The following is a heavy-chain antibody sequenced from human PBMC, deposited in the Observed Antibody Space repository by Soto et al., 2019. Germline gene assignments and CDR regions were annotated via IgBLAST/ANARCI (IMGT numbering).Heavy chain of an antibody. J-gene: IGHJ4*02. D-gene: IGHD3-22*01. V-gene: IGHV4-34*01. CDR2: INHSGST. CDR1: GGSFSGYY. Sequence: SETLSLTCAVYGGSFSGYYWSWIRQPPGKGLEWIGEINHSGSTNYNPSLKGRVTISVDTSKNQFSLKLSSVTAADTAVYYCASLYYYDSSGYLGYWGQGTLVTVSS. CDR3: ASLYYYDSSGYLGY.